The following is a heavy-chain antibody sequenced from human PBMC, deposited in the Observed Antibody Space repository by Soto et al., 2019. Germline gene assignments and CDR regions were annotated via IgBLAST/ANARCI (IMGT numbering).Heavy chain of an antibody. J-gene: IGHJ4*02. D-gene: IGHD3-22*01. CDR1: GFTFNSYA. Sequence: GSLRLSCAASGFTFNSYAMSWVRQAPGKGLEWVSTIIGSGGSTYYADSVKGRFSVSGDNSKNTLYLQMNSLRAEDTAVYYCAKDRNYYDSSGYDYWGQGTLVTVSS. V-gene: IGHV3-23*01. CDR2: IIGSGGST. CDR3: AKDRNYYDSSGYDY.